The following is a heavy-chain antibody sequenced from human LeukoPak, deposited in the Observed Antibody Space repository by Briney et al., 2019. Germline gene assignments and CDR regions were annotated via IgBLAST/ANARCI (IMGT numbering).Heavy chain of an antibody. J-gene: IGHJ4*02. D-gene: IGHD4-17*01. Sequence: HTGGSLRLSCAASGFTFSSYAMSWVRQAPGKGLEWVSAISGSGGSTCYADSVKGRFTISRDNSKNTLYLQMNSLRAEDTAVYYCAKAAGLVTVTHFDYWGQGTLVTVSS. V-gene: IGHV3-23*01. CDR3: AKAAGLVTVTHFDY. CDR2: ISGSGGST. CDR1: GFTFSSYA.